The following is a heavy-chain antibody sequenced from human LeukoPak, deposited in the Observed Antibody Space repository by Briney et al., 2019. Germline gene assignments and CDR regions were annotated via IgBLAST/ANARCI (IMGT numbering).Heavy chain of an antibody. J-gene: IGHJ4*02. CDR1: GYTFTGYY. CDR2: INPNSGGT. CDR3: ARISTYYDFWSGYLPHYFDY. Sequence: AAVKVSCKASGYTFTGYYMHWVRQAPGQGLEWMGWINPNSGGTNYAQKFQGRVTMTRDTSISTAYMELSRLRSDDTVVYYCARISTYYDFWSGYLPHYFDYWGQGTLVTVSS. D-gene: IGHD3-3*01. V-gene: IGHV1-2*02.